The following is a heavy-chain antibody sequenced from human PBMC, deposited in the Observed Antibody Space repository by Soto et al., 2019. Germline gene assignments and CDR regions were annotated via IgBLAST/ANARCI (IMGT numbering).Heavy chain of an antibody. J-gene: IGHJ4*02. CDR1: GGSINSYY. CDR3: ARSSGYYLYFDY. V-gene: IGHV4-59*08. CDR2: IYYSGST. Sequence: SETLSLTCTVSGGSINSYYWNWIRQPPGKGLEWIGFIYYSGSTNYNPSLKSRVTISVDTSKNQFSLNLSSVTAADTAVYYCARSSGYYLYFDYWGQGTLVTVSS. D-gene: IGHD3-22*01.